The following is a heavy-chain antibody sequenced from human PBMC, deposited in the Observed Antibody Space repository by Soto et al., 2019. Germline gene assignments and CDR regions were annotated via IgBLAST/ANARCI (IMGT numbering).Heavy chain of an antibody. CDR1: GGSISSGGYY. CDR3: ASQMRLGWLRFDY. J-gene: IGHJ4*02. Sequence: QVQLQESGPGLVKPSQTLSLTCTVSGGSISSGGYYWSWLRQHPGKGLEWIGYIYYSGSTYYTPSLKSRVIISVDTSKNQFSLKLSSVTAADTAVYYCASQMRLGWLRFDYWGQGTLVTVSS. D-gene: IGHD5-12*01. CDR2: IYYSGST. V-gene: IGHV4-31*03.